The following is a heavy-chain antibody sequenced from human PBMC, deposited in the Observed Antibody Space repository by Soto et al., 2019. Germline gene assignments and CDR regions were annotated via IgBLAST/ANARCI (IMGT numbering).Heavy chain of an antibody. CDR1: GYTFSNYG. J-gene: IGHJ4*02. CDR2: ISAHSGDT. V-gene: IGHV1-18*01. Sequence: QVQLVQSGAEVKKPGASVKVSCKASGYTFSNYGISWVRQAPGQGLEWMGWISAHSGDTNYAQSLQGRVTMTTDTSTSTAYMELRSLRSDDTAVSYCAVGTYNDYWGQGTLVTVSS. D-gene: IGHD7-27*01. CDR3: AVGTYNDY.